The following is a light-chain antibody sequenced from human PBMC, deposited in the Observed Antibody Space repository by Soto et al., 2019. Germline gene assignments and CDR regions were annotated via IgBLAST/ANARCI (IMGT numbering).Light chain of an antibody. CDR3: QHYNSYSEA. V-gene: IGKV1-5*03. J-gene: IGKJ1*01. Sequence: DIQITQSPSTLSGSVGDRVTITCRASQTISSWLAWYQQKPGKAPKLLIYKASTLKSGVPSRFSGRGSGTEFTLTISSLKPDDFATYYCQHYNSYSEAVGRGTKVDIK. CDR2: KAS. CDR1: QTISSW.